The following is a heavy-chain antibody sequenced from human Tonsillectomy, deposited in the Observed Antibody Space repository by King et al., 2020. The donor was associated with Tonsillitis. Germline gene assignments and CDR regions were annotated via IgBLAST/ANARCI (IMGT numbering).Heavy chain of an antibody. CDR1: GFAFSTYG. D-gene: IGHD5-18*01. V-gene: IGHV3-33*01. J-gene: IGHJ4*02. CDR2: IWYDGSNK. CDR3: ARWGGNSYGYAFDY. Sequence: QVQLVESGGGVVQPGRSLRLSCAASGFAFSTYGMHWVRQAPGKGLEWVAVIWYDGSNKFYADSVKGRFTISRDNSKNTLYLQMSSLRAEDTAVYYCARWGGNSYGYAFDYWGQGTLVTVSS.